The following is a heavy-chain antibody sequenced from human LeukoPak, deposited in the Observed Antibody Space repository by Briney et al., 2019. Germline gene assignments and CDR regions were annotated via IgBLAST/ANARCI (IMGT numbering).Heavy chain of an antibody. CDR2: IRYDGSNK. CDR3: AKDVRGIAVAGNLDY. D-gene: IGHD6-19*01. V-gene: IGHV3-30*02. J-gene: IGHJ4*02. Sequence: PGGSLRLSCAASGFTFSSYGMHWVRQAPGKGLEWVAFIRYDGSNKYYADSVKGRFTISRDNSKNTLYLQMNSLRAEDTAVYYCAKDVRGIAVAGNLDYWGQGTLVTVSS. CDR1: GFTFSSYG.